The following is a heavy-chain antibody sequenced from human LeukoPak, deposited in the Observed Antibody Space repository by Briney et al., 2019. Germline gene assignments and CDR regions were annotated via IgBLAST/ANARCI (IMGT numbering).Heavy chain of an antibody. CDR1: GFTFNSYW. CDR3: ARGATQLFEY. Sequence: PGGSLRLSCAASGFTFNSYWMHWVRQAPGNGLVWVSRINPDGSSTNYADSVKGRFTISRDNAKNTLYLQMNSLTAEDTAVYYCARGATQLFEYWGQGTLVTVSS. V-gene: IGHV3-74*01. CDR2: INPDGSST. J-gene: IGHJ4*02. D-gene: IGHD5-18*01.